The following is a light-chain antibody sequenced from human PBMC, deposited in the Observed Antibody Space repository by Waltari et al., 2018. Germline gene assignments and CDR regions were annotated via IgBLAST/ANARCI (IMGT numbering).Light chain of an antibody. CDR3: NSRDSSANHVI. Sequence: SSELTQDPAVSVALGQTVRITCQGDSLRRYYASWYQQKPRQAPVLVIYGKHNRPPGIGDRFSGSSSGNTASLTITGAQAEDEADYYCNSRDSSANHVIFGGGTKLTVL. CDR2: GKH. CDR1: SLRRYY. V-gene: IGLV3-19*01. J-gene: IGLJ2*01.